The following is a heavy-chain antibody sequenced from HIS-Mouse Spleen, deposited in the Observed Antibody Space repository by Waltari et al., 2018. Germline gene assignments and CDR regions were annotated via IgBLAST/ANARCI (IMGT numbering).Heavy chain of an antibody. D-gene: IGHD6-19*01. V-gene: IGHV3-33*06. Sequence: QVQLVESGGGVVQPGRSLRLSCAASGFTFSSYGMHWVGQAPGKGRDWVAVKWYDGSNKYYADSVKGRFTISRDNSKNTLYLQMNSLRAEDTAVYYCAKEGVVYSSDKYFQHWGQGTLVTVSS. J-gene: IGHJ1*01. CDR3: AKEGVVYSSDKYFQH. CDR2: KWYDGSNK. CDR1: GFTFSSYG.